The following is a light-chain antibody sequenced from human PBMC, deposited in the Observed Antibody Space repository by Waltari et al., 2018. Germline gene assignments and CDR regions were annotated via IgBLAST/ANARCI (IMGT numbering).Light chain of an antibody. CDR1: QSVSSS. CDR2: GAS. Sequence: EIVITQSPATLSLSPGERATLSCRASQSVSSSLAWYQQKPGQAPRLLIYGASSRATGIPDRFSGSGSGTDFTLTISSLEPEDVGVYYCLQRSNWYSFGQGTKVEIK. V-gene: IGKV3D-15*01. J-gene: IGKJ2*03. CDR3: LQRSNWYS.